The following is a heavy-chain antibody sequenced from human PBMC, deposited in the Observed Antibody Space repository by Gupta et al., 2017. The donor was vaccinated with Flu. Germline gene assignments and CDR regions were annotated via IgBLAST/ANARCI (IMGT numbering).Heavy chain of an antibody. J-gene: IGHJ4*02. CDR2: FDPEDGEA. V-gene: IGHV1-24*01. CDR3: TTVSYRDYVFDF. Sequence: QVQLVQSGNEVKKPGASVRVSCKVSGYTLIELSIHWVRQAPGKGLEWMGGFDPEDGEAFFAQKFKGRVTMTDDTSTDTVYMELSTLRSEDTAIYYCTTVSYRDYVFDFWGQGTLVTVSS. D-gene: IGHD4-17*01. CDR1: GYTLIELS.